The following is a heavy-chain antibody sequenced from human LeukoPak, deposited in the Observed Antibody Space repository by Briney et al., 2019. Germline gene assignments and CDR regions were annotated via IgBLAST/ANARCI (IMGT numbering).Heavy chain of an antibody. J-gene: IGHJ4*02. Sequence: SETLSPTCTVSGGSISSGSYYWSWIRQPAGKGLEWIGRIYTSGSTNYNPSLKSRVTISVDTSKSQFSLKLSSVTAADTAVYYCARAPIYGSGSYIDYWGQGTLVTVSS. CDR2: IYTSGST. D-gene: IGHD3-10*01. V-gene: IGHV4-61*02. CDR1: GGSISSGSYY. CDR3: ARAPIYGSGSYIDY.